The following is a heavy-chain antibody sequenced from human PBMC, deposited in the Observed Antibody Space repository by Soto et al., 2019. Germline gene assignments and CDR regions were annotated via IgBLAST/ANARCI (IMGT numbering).Heavy chain of an antibody. Sequence: LRLSCAASGFTFSSYSMNWVRQAPGKGLEWVSYISRSSSTIYYADSVRGRFTISRDNAKNSLYLQMNSLRDEDTAVYYCAPRKGVTSRWFDPWGQGTLVTVSS. J-gene: IGHJ5*02. CDR2: ISRSSSTI. CDR3: APRKGVTSRWFDP. V-gene: IGHV3-48*02. CDR1: GFTFSSYS. D-gene: IGHD4-17*01.